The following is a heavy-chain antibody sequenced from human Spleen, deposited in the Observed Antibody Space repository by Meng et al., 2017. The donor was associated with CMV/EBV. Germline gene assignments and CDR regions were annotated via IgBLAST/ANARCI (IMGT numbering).Heavy chain of an antibody. CDR2: IYPGDSDT. CDR3: ARQSEYSSSSRVDYYYYGMDV. CDR1: GFTFSSYA. V-gene: IGHV5-51*01. D-gene: IGHD6-6*01. J-gene: IGHJ6*02. Sequence: GGSLRLSCAASGFTFSSYAMSWVRQAPGKGLEWMGIIYPGDSDTRYSPSFQGQVTISADKSISTAYLQWSSLKASDTAMYYCARQSEYSSSSRVDYYYYGMDVWGQGTTVTVSS.